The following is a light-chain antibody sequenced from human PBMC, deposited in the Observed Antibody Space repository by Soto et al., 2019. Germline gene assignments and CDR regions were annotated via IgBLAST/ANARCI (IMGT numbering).Light chain of an antibody. J-gene: IGKJ2*01. CDR1: QSVTSSY. CDR3: QQYDNSPYT. Sequence: EIVLTQSPGTLSLSPGERATLSCRASQSVTSSYLAWYQHKPGQAPRLLLYGPSSRATGVPDRFSGSGSGTDFTLTISRLEPEDFAVYYCQQYDNSPYTFGQGTKLEIK. V-gene: IGKV3-20*01. CDR2: GPS.